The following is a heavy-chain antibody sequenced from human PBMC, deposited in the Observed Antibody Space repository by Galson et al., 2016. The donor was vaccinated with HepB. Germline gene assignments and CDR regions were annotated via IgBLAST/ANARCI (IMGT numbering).Heavy chain of an antibody. Sequence: SLRLSCAASGFAFSSHAMSWVRQAPGKGLEWVSAISGSGSSTYYADSVKGRFTISRDNSKNTLYLQMNSLRGEDTAVYYCAKVEATFCIDYDFWSGYCWFDPWGQGTLVTVSS. V-gene: IGHV3-23*01. J-gene: IGHJ5*02. CDR2: ISGSGSST. D-gene: IGHD3-3*01. CDR3: AKVEATFCIDYDFWSGYCWFDP. CDR1: GFAFSSHA.